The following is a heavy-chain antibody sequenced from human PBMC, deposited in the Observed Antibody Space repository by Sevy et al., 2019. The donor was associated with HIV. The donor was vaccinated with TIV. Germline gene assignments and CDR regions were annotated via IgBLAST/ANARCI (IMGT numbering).Heavy chain of an antibody. CDR2: INPKSGGT. J-gene: IGHJ4*02. CDR3: ARYFSSTSCYAPPFDY. V-gene: IGHV1-2*06. Sequence: ASVKVSCKASGYTFTDYYMHWVRQAPGQGLEWMGRINPKSGGTNYAQKFQGRFTMTRDTSISTAYMEVGRLRSDDTAVYYCARYFSSTSCYAPPFDYWGQGTLVTVSS. CDR1: GYTFTDYY. D-gene: IGHD2-2*01.